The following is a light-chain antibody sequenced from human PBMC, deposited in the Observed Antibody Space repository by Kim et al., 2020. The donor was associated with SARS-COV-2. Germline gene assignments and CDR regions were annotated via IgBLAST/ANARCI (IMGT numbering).Light chain of an antibody. J-gene: IGKJ4*01. CDR2: GAS. V-gene: IGKV3-15*01. Sequence: VSPGERVTRSCWASQSVSNNLAWYQQKPGQAPRLLIYGASTRATGIAARFSGSGSGTEFTLTISSLQSEDSAVYYCLQYNNWPPLTFGGGTKLEI. CDR1: QSVSNN. CDR3: LQYNNWPPLT.